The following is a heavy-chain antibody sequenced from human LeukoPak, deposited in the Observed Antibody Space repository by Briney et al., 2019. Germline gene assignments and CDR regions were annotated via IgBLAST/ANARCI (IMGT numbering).Heavy chain of an antibody. V-gene: IGHV4-59*12. D-gene: IGHD6-19*01. Sequence: SETLSLTCTVSGDSISSYYWSWIRQPPGKGLEWIGYIYYSGSTNYNPSLKSRVTISVDTSKNQFSLKLSSVTAADTAVYYCARGSIDDSSGWVWRYWGQGTLVTVSS. J-gene: IGHJ4*02. CDR2: IYYSGST. CDR1: GDSISSYY. CDR3: ARGSIDDSSGWVWRY.